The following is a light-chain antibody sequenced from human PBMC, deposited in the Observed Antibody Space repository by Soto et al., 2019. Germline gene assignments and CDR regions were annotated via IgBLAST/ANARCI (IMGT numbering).Light chain of an antibody. J-gene: IGKJ3*01. CDR2: KAS. CDR1: QSIRQW. CDR3: QQYDQYSLS. V-gene: IGKV1-5*03. Sequence: DIQMTQSPSTLSASLGDRVTITCRASQSIRQWLAWYQHKPGKAPKLLIYKASTLDSGVPSRFSGSGSGTDFTLTISSLQPDDFATYYCQQYDQYSLSFGPWTKVEIK.